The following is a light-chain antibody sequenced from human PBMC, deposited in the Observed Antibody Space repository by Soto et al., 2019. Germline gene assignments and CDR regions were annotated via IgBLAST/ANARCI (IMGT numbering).Light chain of an antibody. V-gene: IGLV2-14*01. CDR2: GVA. J-gene: IGLJ1*01. CDR3: TSYRSATTPPYV. CDR1: SSDIGAYNF. Sequence: QSVLTQPASVSGSPGQSITISCTGTSSDIGAYNFVSWYQHHPGKAPKLLIYGVAYRPSGISNRFSGSKSANTASLTISGLQAEDEADYFCTSYRSATTPPYVFGSGTKVTVL.